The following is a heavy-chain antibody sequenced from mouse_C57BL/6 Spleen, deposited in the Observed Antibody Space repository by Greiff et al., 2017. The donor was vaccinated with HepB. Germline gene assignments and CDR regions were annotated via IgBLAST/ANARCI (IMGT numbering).Heavy chain of an antibody. CDR1: GFTFSSYG. V-gene: IGHV5-6*01. D-gene: IGHD2-3*01. CDR3: ARRDGPGAMDY. J-gene: IGHJ4*01. CDR2: ISSGGSYT. Sequence: EVQLQQSGGDLVKPGGSLKLSCAASGFTFSSYGMSWVRQTPDKRLEWVATISSGGSYTYYPDSVKGRFTISRDNAKNTLYLQMSSLKSEDTAMYYCARRDGPGAMDYWGQGTSVTVSS.